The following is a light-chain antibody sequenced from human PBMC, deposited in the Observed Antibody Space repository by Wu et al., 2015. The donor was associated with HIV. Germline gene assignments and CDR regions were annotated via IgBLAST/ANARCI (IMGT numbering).Light chain of an antibody. V-gene: IGKV3-15*01. Sequence: IVMTQSPATLSMSPGERVTLSCRASQSVNNNLAWYQQKPGQAPRLLIYDASTRATGIPAKFSGSGSGTEFTLTISSLQSEDFAVYFCQQYDNSGTFGPGTKVDIK. CDR1: QSVNNN. CDR2: DAS. J-gene: IGKJ3*01. CDR3: QQYDNSGT.